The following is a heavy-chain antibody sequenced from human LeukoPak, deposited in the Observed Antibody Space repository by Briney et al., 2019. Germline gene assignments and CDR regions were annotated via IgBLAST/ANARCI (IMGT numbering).Heavy chain of an antibody. CDR1: GYTLTDLS. CDR2: FDPEDGET. V-gene: IGHV1-24*01. Sequence: ASVKVSCKVSGYTLTDLSIHWVRQAPGKGLEWMGGFDPEDGETIYAQKFQGRVTMTEDTSTDTAYMELSSLRSEDTAVYYCATWVGYYDTSGYSMWGQGTLVTVSS. J-gene: IGHJ4*02. D-gene: IGHD3-22*01. CDR3: ATWVGYYDTSGYSM.